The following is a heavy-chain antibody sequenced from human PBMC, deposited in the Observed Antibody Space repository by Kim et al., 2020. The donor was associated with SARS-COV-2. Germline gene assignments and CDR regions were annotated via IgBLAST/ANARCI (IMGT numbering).Heavy chain of an antibody. V-gene: IGHV3-30-3*01. J-gene: IGHJ6*02. D-gene: IGHD5-18*01. CDR1: GFTFSSYA. Sequence: GGSLRLSCAASGFTFSSYAVHWVRQAPGKGLEWVAVISYDGSNKYYADSVKGRFTISRDNSKNTLYLQMNSLRAEDTAVYYCARDGKHPRGYSYGYSTNNYYYYGMDVWGQGTTVTVSS. CDR3: ARDGKHPRGYSYGYSTNNYYYYGMDV. CDR2: ISYDGSNK.